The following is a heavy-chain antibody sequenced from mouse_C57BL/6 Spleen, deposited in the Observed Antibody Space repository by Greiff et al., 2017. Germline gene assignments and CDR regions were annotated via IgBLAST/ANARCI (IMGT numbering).Heavy chain of an antibody. D-gene: IGHD1-1*01. J-gene: IGHJ2*01. CDR3: ARAGYYGSSYDFDY. Sequence: VQLQQSGAELARPGASVKLSCKASGYTFTSYGISWVKQRTGQGLEWIGEIYPRSGNTYYNEKFKGKATLTADKSSSTAYMQLSSLTSEDSAVYYCARAGYYGSSYDFDYWGQGTTLTVSS. CDR1: GYTFTSYG. CDR2: IYPRSGNT. V-gene: IGHV1-81*01.